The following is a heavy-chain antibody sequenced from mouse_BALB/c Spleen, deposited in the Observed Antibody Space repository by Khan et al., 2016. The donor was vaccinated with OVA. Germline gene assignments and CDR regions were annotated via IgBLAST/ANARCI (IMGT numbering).Heavy chain of an antibody. V-gene: IGHV3-5*02. CDR1: AISITSGNYR. CDR2: IYYSGTV. D-gene: IGHD1-1*01. Sequence: VQLQQSGPGLVKPSQTVSLTCTVTAISITSGNYRWSWIRQFPGNKLEWIGNIYYSGTVTYNPSLTSRTTITRDTSKNQFFLEMNSLTAEDTATYYCARDYGSLYWYFDVWGAGTTVTVSS. J-gene: IGHJ1*01. CDR3: ARDYGSLYWYFDV.